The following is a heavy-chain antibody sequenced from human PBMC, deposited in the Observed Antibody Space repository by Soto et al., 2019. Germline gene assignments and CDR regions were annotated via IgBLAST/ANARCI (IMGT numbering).Heavy chain of an antibody. J-gene: IGHJ4*02. Sequence: GSGPTLVNPTQTLTLTCTFSGFSLSTSGMCVSWIRQPPGKALEWLALIDWDDDKYYSTSLKTRLTISKDTSKNQVVLTMTNMDPVDTATYYCARSELHYYGSGSYYPYFDYWGQGTRVTVSS. V-gene: IGHV2-70*01. CDR1: GFSLSTSGMC. D-gene: IGHD3-10*01. CDR2: IDWDDDK. CDR3: ARSELHYYGSGSYYPYFDY.